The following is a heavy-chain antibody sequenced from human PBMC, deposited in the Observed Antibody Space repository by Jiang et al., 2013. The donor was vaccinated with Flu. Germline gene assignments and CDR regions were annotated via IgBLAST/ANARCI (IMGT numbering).Heavy chain of an antibody. CDR2: IYYSGST. D-gene: IGHD3-3*01. CDR1: GGSISSSSYY. CDR3: ARHGITIFELPRYYFDY. Sequence: GPGLVKPSETLSLTCTVSGGSISSSSYYWGWIRQPPGKGLEWIGSIYYSGSTYYNPSLKSRVTISVDTSKNQFSLKLSSVTAADTAVYYCARHGITIFELPRYYFDYWGQGTL. J-gene: IGHJ4*02. V-gene: IGHV4-39*01.